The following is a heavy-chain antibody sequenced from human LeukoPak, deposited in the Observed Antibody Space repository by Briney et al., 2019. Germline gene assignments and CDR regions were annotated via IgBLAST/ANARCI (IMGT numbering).Heavy chain of an antibody. CDR1: GYTFTSYY. Sequence: ASVKVSCKASGYTFTSYYMHWVRQAPGQGLEWMGIINPSGGRTSYAQKFQGRVTITRNTSISTAYMELSSLRSEDTAVYYCAREDYYDSGSNDYWGQGTLVTVSS. D-gene: IGHD3-22*01. J-gene: IGHJ4*02. CDR2: INPSGGRT. CDR3: AREDYYDSGSNDY. V-gene: IGHV1-46*01.